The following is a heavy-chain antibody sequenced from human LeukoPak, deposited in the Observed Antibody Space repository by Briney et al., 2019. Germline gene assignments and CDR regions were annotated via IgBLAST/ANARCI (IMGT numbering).Heavy chain of an antibody. CDR3: AREAFYGGTGGAFDI. J-gene: IGHJ3*02. CDR1: GFAFSSYS. CDR2: ISSSSSYI. D-gene: IGHD4-23*01. V-gene: IGHV3-21*01. Sequence: GGSLRLSCAASGFAFSSYSMNWVRQAPGKGLEWVSSISSSSSYIYYADSVKGRFTISRDNAKNSLYLQMNSLRAEDTAVYYCAREAFYGGTGGAFDIWGQGTMVTVSS.